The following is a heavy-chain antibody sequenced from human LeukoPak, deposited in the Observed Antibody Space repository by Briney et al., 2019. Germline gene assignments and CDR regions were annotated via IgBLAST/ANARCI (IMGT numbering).Heavy chain of an antibody. Sequence: GGSLRLSCTASGFTFSSYAMSWVRQAPGQGLEWVSAMSADGGSTYYADSVKGRFSISTDNSKNTLYLQMNSLRAEDTAIYFWYKAGGYCTSTSCYLFDWGQGTLVTVSS. CDR1: GFTFSSYA. V-gene: IGHV3-23*01. CDR3: YKAGGYCTSTSCYLFD. CDR2: MSADGGST. J-gene: IGHJ4*02. D-gene: IGHD2-2*01.